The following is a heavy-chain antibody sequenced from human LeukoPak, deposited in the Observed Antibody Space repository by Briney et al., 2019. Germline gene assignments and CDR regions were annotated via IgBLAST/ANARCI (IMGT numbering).Heavy chain of an antibody. D-gene: IGHD2-2*02. Sequence: ASVKVSCKASGYTFTSYCISLVRQAPGQGLEWIGWISAYNVNTDYALKLQGRVTMTTNTSTSTAYLELRSLRSDDTAVYYCARDLCISTTCHTAYWGQGTLLTVSP. V-gene: IGHV1-18*01. CDR2: ISAYNVNT. J-gene: IGHJ4*02. CDR1: GYTFTSYC. CDR3: ARDLCISTTCHTAY.